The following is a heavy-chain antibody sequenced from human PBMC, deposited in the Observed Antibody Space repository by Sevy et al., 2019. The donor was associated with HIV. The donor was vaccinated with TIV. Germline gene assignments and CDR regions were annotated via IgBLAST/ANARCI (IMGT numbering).Heavy chain of an antibody. V-gene: IGHV1-69*13. CDR3: AREGRDGYKKVFDY. CDR2: TIPIFGTA. CDR1: GGTFSSYA. Sequence: ASVKVSCKASGGTFSSYAISWVRQAPGQGLEWMGGTIPIFGTANYAQKFQGRVTITADESTSTAYMELSSLRSEDTAVYYCAREGRDGYKKVFDYWGQGTLVTVSS. J-gene: IGHJ4*02. D-gene: IGHD5-12*01.